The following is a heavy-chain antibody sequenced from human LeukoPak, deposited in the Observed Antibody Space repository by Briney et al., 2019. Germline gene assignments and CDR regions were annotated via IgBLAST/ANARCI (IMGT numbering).Heavy chain of an antibody. J-gene: IGHJ1*01. V-gene: IGHV3-21*04. CDR2: ISSSSSYI. D-gene: IGHD3-16*01. Sequence: GGSLRLSCEVSGFTCSDYSMNWVRQAPGKGLEWVSSISSSSSYIYYADSVKGRFTVTRDNSRDTLHLQMNSLRAEDTGVYYCAKDDAWGRFYHWGQGTLVTVPS. CDR1: GFTCSDYS. CDR3: AKDDAWGRFYH.